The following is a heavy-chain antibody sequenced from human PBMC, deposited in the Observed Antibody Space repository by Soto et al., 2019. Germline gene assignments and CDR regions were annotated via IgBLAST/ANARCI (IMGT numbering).Heavy chain of an antibody. CDR3: ARPSYDSSDYYWFGS. Sequence: SETLSLTCTVSGSSISSSNYYWGWIRQPPGKGLEWIGSIYYSGSPYNNPSLKSRVTMSVDTSSNQFSLKLSSVTAADTAVYYWARPSYDSSDYYWFGSWGQGTLVTVSS. J-gene: IGHJ5*01. D-gene: IGHD3-22*01. CDR2: IYYSGSP. V-gene: IGHV4-39*01. CDR1: GSSISSSNYY.